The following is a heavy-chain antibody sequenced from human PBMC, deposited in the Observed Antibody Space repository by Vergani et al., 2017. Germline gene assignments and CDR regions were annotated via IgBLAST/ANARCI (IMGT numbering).Heavy chain of an antibody. J-gene: IGHJ4*02. Sequence: EVQLVESGGALIQPGGSLRLSCAASGFNFNNYVITWIRQAPGRGLEWVSGISVSGRSIYYADSVKGRFTISRDNSKNTLSLQMNSLRAADTAVYYCAKQGGYDFWSGQYYFDFWCQGTLVTVSS. CDR1: GFNFNNYV. V-gene: IGHV3-23*04. D-gene: IGHD3-3*01. CDR3: AKQGGYDFWSGQYYFDF. CDR2: ISVSGRSI.